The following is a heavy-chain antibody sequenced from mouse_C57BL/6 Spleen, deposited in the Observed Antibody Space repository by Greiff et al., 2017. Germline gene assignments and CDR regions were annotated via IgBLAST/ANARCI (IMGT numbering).Heavy chain of an antibody. J-gene: IGHJ4*01. CDR2: IDPENGDT. D-gene: IGHD4-1*01. Sequence: EVQLQESGAELVRPGASVKLSCTASGFNIKDDYMHWVKQRPEQGLEWIGWIDPENGDTEYASQFPGKAPIPPDTSSNTAYLQLIILTSEATAVYYGTSNWDLYAMDYWGQGTSVTVSS. V-gene: IGHV14-4*01. CDR3: TSNWDLYAMDY. CDR1: GFNIKDDY.